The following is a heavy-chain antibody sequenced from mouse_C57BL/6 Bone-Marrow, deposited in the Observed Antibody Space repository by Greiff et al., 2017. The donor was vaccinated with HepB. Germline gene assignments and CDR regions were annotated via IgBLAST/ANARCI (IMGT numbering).Heavy chain of an antibody. Sequence: DVKLVESGGGLVQPGGSLKLSCAASGFTFSDYYMYWVRQTPEKRLEWVAYISNGGGSTYYPDTVKGRFTISRDNAKNTLYLQMSRLKSEDTAMYYCARHPYGSSHWYFDVWGTGTTVTVSS. D-gene: IGHD1-1*01. CDR3: ARHPYGSSHWYFDV. V-gene: IGHV5-12*01. J-gene: IGHJ1*03. CDR2: ISNGGGST. CDR1: GFTFSDYY.